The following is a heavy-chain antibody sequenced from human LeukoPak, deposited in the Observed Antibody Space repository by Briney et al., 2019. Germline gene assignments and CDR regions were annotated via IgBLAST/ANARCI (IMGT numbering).Heavy chain of an antibody. CDR3: ARDGFVSKSVENMVKSVNPIWY. D-gene: IGHD5-18*01. J-gene: IGHJ4*02. Sequence: ASVKVSCKASRYTFTSYYMHWVRQAPGQGLEWMGIINPSGGSTSYAQKFQGRVTMTRDTSTSTVYMELSSLRSEDTAVYYCARDGFVSKSVENMVKSVNPIWYWGQGTLVTVSS. CDR1: RYTFTSYY. V-gene: IGHV1-46*01. CDR2: INPSGGST.